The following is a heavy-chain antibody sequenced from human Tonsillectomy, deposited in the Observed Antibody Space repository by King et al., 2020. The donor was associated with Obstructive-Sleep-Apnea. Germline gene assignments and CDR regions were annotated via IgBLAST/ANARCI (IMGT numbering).Heavy chain of an antibody. CDR1: GYSFTSYW. V-gene: IGHV5-10-1*01. Sequence: VQLVESGAGVKKPGESLRNSCKGSGYSFTSYWISWVRQMPGKCLEWMGTIDPSDSYTNYSPSFQGDVTISADKSINTAYLQWSSLQASDTAMYYCASLYFYDSSGFYQNFDYWGQGTLVTVSS. CDR2: IDPSDSYT. CDR3: ASLYFYDSSGFYQNFDY. D-gene: IGHD3-22*01. J-gene: IGHJ4*02.